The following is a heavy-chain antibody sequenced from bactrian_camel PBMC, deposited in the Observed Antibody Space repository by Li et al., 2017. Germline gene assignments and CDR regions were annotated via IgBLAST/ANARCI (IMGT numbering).Heavy chain of an antibody. J-gene: IGHJ4*01. CDR2: IDSDGST. Sequence: HVQLVESGGGSVQAGGSLRLSCAASGYTYNGYCMYWFRQALGKEREGVASIDSDGSTVYADSVKGRFTISADNAKNTLYLEMNSLKTEDTAVYYCAADCPAFSVHLWGQGTQVTVS. CDR1: GYTYNGYC. CDR3: AADCPAFSVHL. V-gene: IGHV3S1*01. D-gene: IGHD2*01.